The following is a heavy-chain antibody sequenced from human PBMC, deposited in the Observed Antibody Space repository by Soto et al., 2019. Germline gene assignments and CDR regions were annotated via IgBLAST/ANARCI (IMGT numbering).Heavy chain of an antibody. J-gene: IGHJ5*02. Sequence: VASVKVSCKASGYTFTSYGISWVRQAPGQGLEWMGWISAYNGNTNYAQKLQGRVTMTTDTSTSTAYMELRSLRSDDTAVYYCARDLLRVEGHNWFDPWGQGTLVTVSS. CDR1: GYTFTSYG. CDR2: ISAYNGNT. CDR3: ARDLLRVEGHNWFDP. V-gene: IGHV1-18*04.